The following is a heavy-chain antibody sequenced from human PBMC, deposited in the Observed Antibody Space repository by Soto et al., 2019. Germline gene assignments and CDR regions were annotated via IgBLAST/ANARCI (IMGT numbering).Heavy chain of an antibody. CDR3: ARERGTVGDFDY. CDR1: VAPISSGSYY. D-gene: IGHD3-16*01. Sequence: PSETLSLTCTVSVAPISSGSYYWAWIRQPPGKGLEWIGYIYYSGSTNYNPSLKSRVTISVDTSKNQFSLKLSSVTAADTAVYYCARERGTVGDFDYWGQGTLVTVSS. J-gene: IGHJ4*02. CDR2: IYYSGST. V-gene: IGHV4-61*01.